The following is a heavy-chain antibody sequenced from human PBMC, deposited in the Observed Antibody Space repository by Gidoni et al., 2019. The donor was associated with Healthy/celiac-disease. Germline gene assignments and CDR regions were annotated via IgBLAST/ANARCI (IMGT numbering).Heavy chain of an antibody. Sequence: VQLVQSGAQVQKPGASVKVSCMASGYTFTGYYMHWVRQAPGQGLEWMGWINPNSGGTNYAQKFQGRVTMTRDTSISTAYMELSRLRSDDTAVYYCARGDYGETDAFDIWGQGTMVTVSS. CDR1: GYTFTGYY. CDR2: INPNSGGT. V-gene: IGHV1-2*02. D-gene: IGHD4-17*01. CDR3: ARGDYGETDAFDI. J-gene: IGHJ3*02.